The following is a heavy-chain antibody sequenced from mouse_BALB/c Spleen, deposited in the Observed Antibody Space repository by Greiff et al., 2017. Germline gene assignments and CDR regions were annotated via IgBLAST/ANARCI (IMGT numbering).Heavy chain of an antibody. V-gene: IGHV1-80*01. Sequence: QVQLQQSGAELVRPGSSVKISCKASGYAFSSYWMNWVKQRPGQGLEWIGQIYPGDGDTNYNGKFKGKATLTADKSSSTAYMQLSSLTSEDSAVYFCSRSYCNYVSMDYWGQGTSVTVSS. J-gene: IGHJ4*01. CDR2: IYPGDGDT. D-gene: IGHD2-1*01. CDR3: SRSYCNYVSMDY. CDR1: GYAFSSYW.